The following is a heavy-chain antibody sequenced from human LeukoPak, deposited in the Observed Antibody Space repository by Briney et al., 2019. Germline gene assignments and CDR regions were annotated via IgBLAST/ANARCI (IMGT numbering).Heavy chain of an antibody. Sequence: PSQTLSLTCTVSAGSISNGDYYWSWIRQPPGKGLEWIGYIYYSGRTYYNPSHKSRVTISVDTSKNQFSLKMNSVTAADTAVYYCARVITYYYDSSGYYINWFDPWGQGTLVTVSS. V-gene: IGHV4-30-4*01. CDR3: ARVITYYYDSSGYYINWFDP. CDR2: IYYSGRT. D-gene: IGHD3-22*01. J-gene: IGHJ5*02. CDR1: AGSISNGDYY.